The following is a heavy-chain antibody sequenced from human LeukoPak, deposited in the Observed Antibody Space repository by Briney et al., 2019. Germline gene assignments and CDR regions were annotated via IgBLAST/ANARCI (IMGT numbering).Heavy chain of an antibody. Sequence: GGSLRLSCAASAFTFSSYEMNWVRQAPGKGLEWVSYISSSGSTIYYADSVKGRFTISRDNAKNSLYLQMNSLRAEDTAVYYCARAFQELPQLYYYYYMHVWGKGTTVTVSS. D-gene: IGHD6-13*01. CDR3: ARAFQELPQLYYYYYMHV. J-gene: IGHJ6*03. CDR1: AFTFSSYE. V-gene: IGHV3-48*03. CDR2: ISSSGSTI.